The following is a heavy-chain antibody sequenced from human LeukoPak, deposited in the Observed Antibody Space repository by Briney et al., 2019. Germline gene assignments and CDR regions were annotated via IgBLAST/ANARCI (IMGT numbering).Heavy chain of an antibody. J-gene: IGHJ4*02. CDR1: GYTFTSYG. CDR2: ISAYNGNT. CDR3: ARGGYSYGKQNTRPFDY. V-gene: IGHV1-18*01. D-gene: IGHD5-18*01. Sequence: GASVKVSCKASGYTFTSYGISWVRQAPGQGLEWMGWISAYNGNTNYAQKLQGRVTMTTDTSTSTAYMELRSLRSDDTAVYYCARGGYSYGKQNTRPFDYWGQGTLVTVSS.